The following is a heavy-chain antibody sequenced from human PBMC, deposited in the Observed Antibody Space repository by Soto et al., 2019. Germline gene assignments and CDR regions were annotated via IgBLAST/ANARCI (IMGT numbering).Heavy chain of an antibody. J-gene: IGHJ6*02. CDR3: ARGGGITIFGVVIHYGMDV. CDR2: INHSGST. D-gene: IGHD3-3*01. V-gene: IGHV4-34*01. Sequence: QVQLQQWGAGLLKPSETLSLTCAVYGGSFSGYYWSWIRQPPGKGLEWIGEINHSGSTNYNPSLKSRVTISVDTSKNPFSLKLSSVTAADTAVYYCARGGGITIFGVVIHYGMDVWGQGTTVTVSS. CDR1: GGSFSGYY.